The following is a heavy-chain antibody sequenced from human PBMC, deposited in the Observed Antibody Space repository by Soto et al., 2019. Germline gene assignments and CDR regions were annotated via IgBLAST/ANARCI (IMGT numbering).Heavy chain of an antibody. CDR1: GASISGGDYY. Sequence: PSETLSLTCTVSGASISGGDYYWSWIRQVPKKGLEWIGYIYYSGSTYYNPSLKSRVAMSVDTSKNQFSLKLSSVTAADTAIYYCAREGRLAAAGRFDYWGQGTLVTVSS. CDR3: AREGRLAAAGRFDY. J-gene: IGHJ4*02. V-gene: IGHV4-31*03. D-gene: IGHD6-13*01. CDR2: IYYSGST.